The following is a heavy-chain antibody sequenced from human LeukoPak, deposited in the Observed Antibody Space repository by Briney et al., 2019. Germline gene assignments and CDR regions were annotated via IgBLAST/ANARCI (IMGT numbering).Heavy chain of an antibody. V-gene: IGHV6-1*01. J-gene: IGHJ3*02. CDR2: TYYRSKWYY. CDR1: GDSFSSNSAA. D-gene: IGHD5-12*01. Sequence: SQTLSLTCAISGDSFSSNSAAWDWIRQSPSRGLEWLGWTYYRSKWYYNYAVSVKSLMTITPDTSKNQFSLQLNSVTPEDTAVYYCVRDSGYGLDAFDIWDQGTMVTVSS. CDR3: VRDSGYGLDAFDI.